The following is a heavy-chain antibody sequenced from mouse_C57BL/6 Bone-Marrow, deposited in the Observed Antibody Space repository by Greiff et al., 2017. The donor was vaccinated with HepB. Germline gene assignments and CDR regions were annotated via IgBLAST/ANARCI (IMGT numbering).Heavy chain of an antibody. J-gene: IGHJ4*01. CDR1: GFTFSSYA. V-gene: IGHV5-4*03. CDR3: ASSYYGSSYDYAMDY. D-gene: IGHD1-1*01. Sequence: EVMLVESGGGLVKPGGSLKLSCAASGFTFSSYAMSWVRQTPEKRLEWVATISDGGSYTYYPDNVKGRFTISRDNAKNNLYLQMSHLKSEDTAMYYCASSYYGSSYDYAMDYWGQGTSVTVSS. CDR2: ISDGGSYT.